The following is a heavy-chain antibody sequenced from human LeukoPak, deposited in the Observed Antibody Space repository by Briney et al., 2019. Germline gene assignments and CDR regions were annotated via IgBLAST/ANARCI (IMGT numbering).Heavy chain of an antibody. J-gene: IGHJ6*03. D-gene: IGHD6-13*01. CDR3: ARDGEGSWSPWGDHYYYYYYMDV. Sequence: GRSLRLSCAASGFTFDDYAMHRVRQAPGTGLEWISGISWNSGSIGYADSVKGRFTISRDNAKNSLYLQMNSLRAEDTALYYCARDGEGSWSPWGDHYYYYYYMDVWGKGTTVTVSS. CDR2: ISWNSGSI. V-gene: IGHV3-9*01. CDR1: GFTFDDYA.